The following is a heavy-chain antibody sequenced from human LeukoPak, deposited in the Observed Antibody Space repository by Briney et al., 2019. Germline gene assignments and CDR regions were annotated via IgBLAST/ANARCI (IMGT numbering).Heavy chain of an antibody. CDR2: VYYSGNT. V-gene: IGHV4-59*07. Sequence: SDTLSLTCTVSGGSISSYYWSWLRQPPGKGLEWIGYVYYSGNTNDNPSLKSRVTISIDTSRNQFYLKMSSVTAADTAVYYCARVGSGCFDYWGQRTLVTVSS. J-gene: IGHJ4*02. D-gene: IGHD3-10*01. CDR1: GGSISSYY. CDR3: ARVGSGCFDY.